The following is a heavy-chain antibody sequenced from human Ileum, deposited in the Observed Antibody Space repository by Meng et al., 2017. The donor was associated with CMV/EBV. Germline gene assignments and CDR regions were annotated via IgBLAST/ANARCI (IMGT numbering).Heavy chain of an antibody. CDR1: DFPFTGAW. CDR3: TSDSLRY. J-gene: IGHJ4*02. V-gene: IGHV3-15*07. D-gene: IGHD3-16*01. Sequence: LSCPASDFPFTGAWMKWVRQAPGKGLEWVGRIKKKTDGGTTDYAAPVKGRFTISRDDSENRVYLQMNGLKMEDAAVYYCTSDSLRYWGRGTLVTVSS. CDR2: IKKKTDGGTT.